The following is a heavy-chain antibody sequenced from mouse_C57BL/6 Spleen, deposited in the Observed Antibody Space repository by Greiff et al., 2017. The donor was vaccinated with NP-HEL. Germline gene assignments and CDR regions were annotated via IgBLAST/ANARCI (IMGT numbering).Heavy chain of an antibody. V-gene: IGHV5-9-1*02. CDR2: ISSGGDYI. D-gene: IGHD1-1*01. J-gene: IGHJ1*03. CDR3: TRGGFYYGSSYDWYFDV. Sequence: EVQLQESGEGLVKPGGSLKLSCAASGFTFSSYAMSWVRQTPEKRLEWVAYISSGGDYIYYADTVKGRFTISRDNARNTLYLQMSSLKSEDTAMYYCTRGGFYYGSSYDWYFDVWGTGTTVTVSS. CDR1: GFTFSSYA.